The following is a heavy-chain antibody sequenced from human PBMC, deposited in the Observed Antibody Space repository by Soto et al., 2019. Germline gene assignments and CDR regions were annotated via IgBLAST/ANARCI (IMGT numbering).Heavy chain of an antibody. CDR3: ASLRVVPGLNVDV. J-gene: IGHJ6*02. CDR2: SIPILGIA. Sequence: QVQLVQSGAEVKKPGSSVKVSCKASGGTFSSSTISWVRQAPGEGLEWMGRSIPILGIANYAQKFQGRGTITSDKSPSTAYRELSSLRSEDTDGYYCASLRVVPGLNVDVWGQGTTVTVSS. D-gene: IGHD2-2*01. CDR1: GGTFSSST. V-gene: IGHV1-69*02.